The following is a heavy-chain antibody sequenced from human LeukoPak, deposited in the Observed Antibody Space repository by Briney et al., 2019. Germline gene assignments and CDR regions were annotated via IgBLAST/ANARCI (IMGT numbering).Heavy chain of an antibody. V-gene: IGHV3-23*01. D-gene: IGHD5-12*01. J-gene: IGHJ4*02. Sequence: PGGSLRLSCAASGFTFSSYAMSWVRQAPGKGLEWVSAISGSGGSTYYADSVKGRFTISRDNSKNTLYLQMNSLRAEDTVLYYCAKDKVATMFNPLYYFDYWGQGTLVTVSS. CDR1: GFTFSSYA. CDR3: AKDKVATMFNPLYYFDY. CDR2: ISGSGGST.